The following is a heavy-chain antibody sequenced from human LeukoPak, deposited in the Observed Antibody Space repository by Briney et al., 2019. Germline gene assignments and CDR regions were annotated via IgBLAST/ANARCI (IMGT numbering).Heavy chain of an antibody. CDR1: GGSISSYY. Sequence: PSETLSLTCTVSGGSISSYYWSWIRQPPGKGLEWIGYIYYSGSTNYNPSLKSRVTISVDTSKNQFSLKLSSATAADTAVYYCARGPTRPSGYFDYWGQGTLVTVSS. CDR2: IYYSGST. D-gene: IGHD6-6*01. J-gene: IGHJ4*02. V-gene: IGHV4-59*12. CDR3: ARGPTRPSGYFDY.